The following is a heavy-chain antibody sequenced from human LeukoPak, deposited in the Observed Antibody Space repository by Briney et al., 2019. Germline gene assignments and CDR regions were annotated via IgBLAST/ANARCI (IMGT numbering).Heavy chain of an antibody. CDR2: INHSGST. V-gene: IGHV4-34*01. CDR3: ARGRGYYDILTGYYKGYDY. Sequence: SETLSLTCAVYGGSFSGYYWSWIRQPPGKGLEWIGEINHSGSTNYNPSLKSRVTISVDTSKNQFSLKLSSVTAADTAVYYCARGRGYYDILTGYYKGYDYWGQGTLVTVSS. CDR1: GGSFSGYY. J-gene: IGHJ4*02. D-gene: IGHD3-9*01.